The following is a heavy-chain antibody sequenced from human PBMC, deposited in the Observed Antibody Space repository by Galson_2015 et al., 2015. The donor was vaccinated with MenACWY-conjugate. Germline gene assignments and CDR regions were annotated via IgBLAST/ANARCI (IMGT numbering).Heavy chain of an antibody. CDR1: GFTFSSYW. D-gene: IGHD3-16*01. CDR2: VNSDGSGT. J-gene: IGHJ6*03. Sequence: SLRLSCAASGFTFSSYWMHWVRQAPGKGLVWVSRVNSDGSGTGYADSVKGRFTISRDNAKNMLFLQMNSLKVEDTAVYYCARSYVPGSDRKNYYMDGGGRGTTVTVSS. CDR3: ARSYVPGSDRKNYYMDG. V-gene: IGHV3-74*01.